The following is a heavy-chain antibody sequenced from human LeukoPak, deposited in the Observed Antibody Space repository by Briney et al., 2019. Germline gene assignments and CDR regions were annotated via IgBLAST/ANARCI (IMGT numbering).Heavy chain of an antibody. D-gene: IGHD1-26*01. CDR2: INPNGGGT. CDR1: GYTFTGYY. CDR3: AREGLHGMGPTNDAFDI. V-gene: IGHV1-2*02. Sequence: GASVKVSCKASGYTFTGYYMHWVRQAPGQGLEWMGWINPNGGGTNYAQKFQGRVTMTRDTSISTAYMELSRLRSDDTALYYCAREGLHGMGPTNDAFDIWGQGTMVTVSS. J-gene: IGHJ3*02.